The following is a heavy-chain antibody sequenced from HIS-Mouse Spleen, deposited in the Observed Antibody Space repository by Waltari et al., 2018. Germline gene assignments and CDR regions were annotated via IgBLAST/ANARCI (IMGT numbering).Heavy chain of an antibody. Sequence: QVQLQQWGAGLLKPSETLSLTCAVYGGSFTGYYWSWIRQPQGKGLEWIGEINHSGSTNYNPSLKSRVTISVDTSKNQFSLKLSSVTAADTAVYYCARVRTGDPSYWYFDLWGRGTLVTVSS. D-gene: IGHD7-27*01. CDR2: INHSGST. V-gene: IGHV4-34*01. J-gene: IGHJ2*01. CDR3: ARVRTGDPSYWYFDL. CDR1: GGSFTGYY.